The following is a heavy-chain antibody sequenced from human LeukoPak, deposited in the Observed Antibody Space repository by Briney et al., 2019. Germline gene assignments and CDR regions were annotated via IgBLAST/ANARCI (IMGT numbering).Heavy chain of an antibody. J-gene: IGHJ4*02. CDR3: ARDPPQYGDYEGYYFDY. CDR1: GFTFSSYG. V-gene: IGHV3-33*01. CDR2: IWYDGSNK. Sequence: GGSLRLSCAASGFTFSSYGMHWVRQAPGKGLEWVAVIWYDGSNKYYADSVKGRFTISRDNSKSTLYLQMNSLRAEDTAVYYCARDPPQYGDYEGYYFDYWGQGTLVTVSS. D-gene: IGHD4-17*01.